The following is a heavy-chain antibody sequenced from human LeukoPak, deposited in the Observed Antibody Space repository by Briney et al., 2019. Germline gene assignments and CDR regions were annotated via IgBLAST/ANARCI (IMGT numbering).Heavy chain of an antibody. CDR1: GFTFSSYA. J-gene: IGHJ4*02. CDR2: ISGGGGTT. CDR3: AKARGLGIVGAHFDY. V-gene: IGHV3-23*01. D-gene: IGHD1-26*01. Sequence: GGSLRLSCAASGFTFSSYAMTWDRQAPGKGLEWVSTISGGGGTTYYPDSVKGRLTISRDNSKNTLYLQMNSLRAEDTAVYYCAKARGLGIVGAHFDYWGQGTLVTVSS.